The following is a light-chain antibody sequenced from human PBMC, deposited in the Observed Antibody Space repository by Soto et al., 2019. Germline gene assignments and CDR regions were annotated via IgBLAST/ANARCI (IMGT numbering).Light chain of an antibody. CDR3: HQYGNSPWT. J-gene: IGKJ1*01. V-gene: IGKV3-20*01. Sequence: EIVLTQSPGTLSLSPGDRATLSCTASQSGFSTYLAWFQQRPGQAPRLLVYAASTRATGIPDRLSGSGSGTDFTLTISRLEPEDFAVYYCHQYGNSPWTLGQGTKVEIK. CDR2: AAS. CDR1: QSGFSTY.